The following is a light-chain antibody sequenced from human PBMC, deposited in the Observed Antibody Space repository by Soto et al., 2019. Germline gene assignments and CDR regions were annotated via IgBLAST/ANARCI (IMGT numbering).Light chain of an antibody. Sequence: DIQMTQSPSSLSASVGDRVSITCRASQTIITYLNWYQQKPGKAHKLLISAASNLQSGVPSRYSGSGSETEFTLTISSVQPEDFATYYWQQSYSTPRTFGQGTKLEIK. CDR3: QQSYSTPRT. CDR1: QTIITY. V-gene: IGKV1-39*01. CDR2: AAS. J-gene: IGKJ2*01.